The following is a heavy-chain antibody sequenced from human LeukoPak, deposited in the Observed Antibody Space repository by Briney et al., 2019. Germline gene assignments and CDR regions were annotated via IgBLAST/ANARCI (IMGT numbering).Heavy chain of an antibody. CDR3: ATAITGTTWLDAFDI. J-gene: IGHJ3*02. Sequence: ASVKVSCKASGGTFSSYAISWVRQAPGQGLEWMGGIIPIFGTANYAQKFQGRVTITADESTSTAYMELSSLRSEDTAVYYCATAITGTTWLDAFDIWGQGTMVTVSS. CDR1: GGTFSSYA. CDR2: IIPIFGTA. V-gene: IGHV1-69*13. D-gene: IGHD1-7*01.